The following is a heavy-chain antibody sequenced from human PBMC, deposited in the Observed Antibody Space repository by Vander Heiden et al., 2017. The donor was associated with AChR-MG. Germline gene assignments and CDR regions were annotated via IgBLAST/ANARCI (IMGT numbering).Heavy chain of an antibody. CDR3: AIDLVPVKMAEAEDYVDG. Sequence: QVLLVQSGAEVTEPGASVQVSCKASGYSFTSYRVSWLRPAPGPGLEWMGWINGGDGSTRFSQKFQDRVSLNRDSFATTAYLELRGLRSEDTATYVWAIDLVPVKMAEAEDYVDGWGQGTRVTGSS. CDR2: INGGDGST. CDR1: GYSFTSYR. V-gene: IGHV1-3*01. J-gene: IGHJ4*02. D-gene: IGHD6-6*01.